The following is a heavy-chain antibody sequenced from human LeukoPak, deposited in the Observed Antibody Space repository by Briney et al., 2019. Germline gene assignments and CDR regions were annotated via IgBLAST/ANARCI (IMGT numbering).Heavy chain of an antibody. Sequence: PGGSLRLSRAASGFNFSSYWMSWVRQAPGKGLEWVANIKQDGSEKYYVDSVKGRFTISRDNAKNSLYLQMNSLRAEDTAVYYCARDGGWGSLDYWGQGTLVTVSS. CDR3: ARDGGWGSLDY. V-gene: IGHV3-7*05. CDR2: IKQDGSEK. D-gene: IGHD6-19*01. CDR1: GFNFSSYW. J-gene: IGHJ4*02.